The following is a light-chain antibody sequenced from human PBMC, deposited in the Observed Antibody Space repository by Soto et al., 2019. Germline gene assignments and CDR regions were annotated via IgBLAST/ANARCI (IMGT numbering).Light chain of an antibody. Sequence: EIVLTQSPATLSLSPGDIASLSFRASQSVSTYLAWYQQKPGQAPRLLIYDSSYRAAGIPARFSGSGFGTEFTLTISSLQSEDFAVYYCQQYKNWPLFGQGTRLEIK. CDR1: QSVSTY. CDR3: QQYKNWPL. V-gene: IGKV3-11*01. CDR2: DSS. J-gene: IGKJ5*01.